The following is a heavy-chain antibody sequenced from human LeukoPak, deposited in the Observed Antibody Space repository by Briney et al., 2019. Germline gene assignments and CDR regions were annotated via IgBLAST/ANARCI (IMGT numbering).Heavy chain of an antibody. D-gene: IGHD2-21*01. V-gene: IGHV3-23*01. J-gene: IGHJ4*02. CDR3: AKAPVTTCRGAYCYPLDY. CDR1: GFTLSSYA. Sequence: GGSLRLSCAASGFTLSSYAMSWVRQAPGKGLEWVSAISDSGNTYHADSVKGRFTISRDSSKNTLFLQMNRLRPEDAAVYYCAKAPVTTCRGAYCYPLDYWGQGTLVTVSS. CDR2: ISDSGNT.